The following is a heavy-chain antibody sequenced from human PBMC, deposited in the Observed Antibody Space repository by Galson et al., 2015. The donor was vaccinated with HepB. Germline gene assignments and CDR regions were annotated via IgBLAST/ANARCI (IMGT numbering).Heavy chain of an antibody. CDR2: ISFDGKSK. V-gene: IGHV3-30*18. CDR3: AKDHPRPLYADYIESSFDS. CDR1: GFTFSSFG. D-gene: IGHD4-17*01. J-gene: IGHJ4*02. Sequence: SLRLSCAASGFTFSSFGIHWVRQAPGKGLEWVAVISFDGKSKYYANSVRGRFTISRDNSKNTLFLQMNSLTPEDTAVYYCAKDHPRPLYADYIESSFDSWGQGTLVTVSS.